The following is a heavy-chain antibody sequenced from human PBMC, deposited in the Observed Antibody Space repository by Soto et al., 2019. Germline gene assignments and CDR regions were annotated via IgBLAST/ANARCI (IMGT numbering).Heavy chain of an antibody. Sequence: QVQLVQSGAEVKKPGASVKVSCKASGYTFTSYGISWVRQAPGQGLEWMGWISAYNGNTNYAQKLQGRVTMTTDTXTGAAYREVRSLRADDTAGYYCARRGGGWFDGFDIWGQGTMVTVSS. J-gene: IGHJ3*02. CDR1: GYTFTSYG. CDR3: ARRGGGWFDGFDI. CDR2: ISAYNGNT. D-gene: IGHD6-19*01. V-gene: IGHV1-18*01.